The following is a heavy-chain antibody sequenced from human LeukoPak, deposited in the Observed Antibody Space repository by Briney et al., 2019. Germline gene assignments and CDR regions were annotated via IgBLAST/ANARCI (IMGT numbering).Heavy chain of an antibody. CDR2: IYPGDSDT. V-gene: IGHV5-51*01. CDR1: GYSFTTYC. Sequence: GQSLKISCKASGYSFTTYCIAWVRQMPGKGLEWFGIIYPGDSDTRYSPSFQGQVTISADKSVTTAYLQWSSLKASDTAMYYCARRYSTTWYYFDYWGQGTLVTVSS. CDR3: ARRYSTTWYYFDY. D-gene: IGHD2-21*01. J-gene: IGHJ4*02.